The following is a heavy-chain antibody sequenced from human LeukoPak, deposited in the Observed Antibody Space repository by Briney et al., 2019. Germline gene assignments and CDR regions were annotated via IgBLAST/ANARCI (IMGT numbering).Heavy chain of an antibody. CDR2: IYYSGST. J-gene: IGHJ4*02. D-gene: IGHD6-13*01. V-gene: IGHV4-59*01. Sequence: PSETLSLTCTVSGGSISSYYWSWIRQPPGKGLEWIGYIYYSGSTNYNPSLKSRVTISVDTSKNQFSLKLSSVTAADTAVYYCARESRVGYCSSWSPPYFDYWGQGTLVTVSS. CDR3: ARESRVGYCSSWSPPYFDY. CDR1: GGSISSYY.